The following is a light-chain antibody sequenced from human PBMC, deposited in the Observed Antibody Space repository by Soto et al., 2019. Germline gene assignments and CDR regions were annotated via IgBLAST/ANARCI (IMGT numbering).Light chain of an antibody. CDR1: QTVSTY. Sequence: IVLTQSPATLSLSPGERATLSCRARQTVSTYLSWYQHKPGQAPRLLIYGASTRATGIPTRFSGSGSGTEFSLTISGLQSEDSAVYYCQQYNNWPPMYTFGQGTKLEIK. CDR2: GAS. J-gene: IGKJ2*01. V-gene: IGKV3-15*01. CDR3: QQYNNWPPMYT.